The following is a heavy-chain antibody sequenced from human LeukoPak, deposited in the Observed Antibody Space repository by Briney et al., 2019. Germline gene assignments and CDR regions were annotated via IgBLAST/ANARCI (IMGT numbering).Heavy chain of an antibody. CDR2: INPNSGGT. CDR1: GYTFTGYF. Sequence: ASVKVSCKASGYTFTGYFMHWVRQAPGQGLEWMGWINPNSGGTNYAQKFQGRVTMTRDTSSSTAYMELSRLRSDDTAVYYCARLYSGYGNYYYYMDVWGKGTTVIVSS. V-gene: IGHV1-2*02. J-gene: IGHJ6*03. CDR3: ARLYSGYGNYYYYMDV. D-gene: IGHD5-12*01.